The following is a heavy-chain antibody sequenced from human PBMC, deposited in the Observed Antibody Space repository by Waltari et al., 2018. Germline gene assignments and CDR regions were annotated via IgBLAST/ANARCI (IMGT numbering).Heavy chain of an antibody. CDR1: GFSFSSYW. CDR2: INDDGSRT. Sequence: EVQLVESGGGLVQPGGSLRLSCAGSGFSFSSYWMHWVRQAPGKGLVWVAHINDDGSRTKYADSVKGRFTISRDNAKNTLYLQMNSLRAEDTAVYYCVRDSYITFFGDVWGKGTTASVSS. J-gene: IGHJ6*04. CDR3: VRDSYITFFGDV. V-gene: IGHV3-74*01. D-gene: IGHD3-3*01.